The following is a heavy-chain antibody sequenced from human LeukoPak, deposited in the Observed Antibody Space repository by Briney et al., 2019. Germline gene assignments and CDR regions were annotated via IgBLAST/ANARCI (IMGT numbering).Heavy chain of an antibody. J-gene: IGHJ4*02. Sequence: SETLSLTCAVYGGSFSGYYWSWIRQPPGKGLEWIGEINHSGSTNYNPSLKSRVTISVDTSKNQFSLKLSSVTAADTAVCYCARGRTGRYYYGSSSYFDYWGQGTLVTVSS. D-gene: IGHD3-10*01. CDR2: INHSGST. V-gene: IGHV4-34*01. CDR3: ARGRTGRYYYGSSSYFDY. CDR1: GGSFSGYY.